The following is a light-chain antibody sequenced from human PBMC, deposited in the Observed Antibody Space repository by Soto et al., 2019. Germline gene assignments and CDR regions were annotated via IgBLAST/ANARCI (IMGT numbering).Light chain of an antibody. J-gene: IGLJ2*01. Sequence: QSALTQPASVSGSPGQSITISCTGTSSDVGNYNFVSWYQHHAGTAPKFIIYQVTNRPSGVSDRFSGSKSGDTASLTISGLPAEDEADYYCSSYTAFSTDILFGGGTKLTVL. V-gene: IGLV2-14*01. CDR2: QVT. CDR1: SSDVGNYNF. CDR3: SSYTAFSTDIL.